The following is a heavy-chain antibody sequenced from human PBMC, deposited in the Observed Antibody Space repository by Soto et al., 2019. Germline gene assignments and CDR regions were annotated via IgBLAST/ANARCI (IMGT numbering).Heavy chain of an antibody. CDR1: GESLSDYY. CDR2: ISHSGRT. D-gene: IGHD3-9*01. J-gene: IGHJ4*02. Sequence: QVQLQQWGAGMLKPSETLSLTCAAYGESLSDYYWSWIRQPPGKGLEWIGEISHSGRTIYNPSLKSRVTISIDTSKDQFSLKLTSVTAADRAVYYCASGRNYLLTLGGQGTLVTVSS. CDR3: ASGRNYLLTL. V-gene: IGHV4-34*01.